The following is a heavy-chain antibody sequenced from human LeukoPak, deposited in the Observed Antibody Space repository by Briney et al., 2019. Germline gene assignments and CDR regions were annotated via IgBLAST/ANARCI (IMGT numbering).Heavy chain of an antibody. CDR2: IIPIFGTA. V-gene: IGHV1-69*06. Sequence: GASVKVSCKASGGTFSSYAISWVRQAPGQGLEWMGGIIPIFGTANYAQKFQGRVTITADKSTSTAYMELRSLRSEDTAVYYCATAGRGYSYGYGYWGQGTLVTVSS. CDR3: ATAGRGYSYGYGY. D-gene: IGHD5-18*01. J-gene: IGHJ4*02. CDR1: GGTFSSYA.